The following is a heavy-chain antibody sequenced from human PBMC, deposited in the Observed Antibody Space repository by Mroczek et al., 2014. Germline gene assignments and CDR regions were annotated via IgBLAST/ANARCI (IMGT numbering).Heavy chain of an antibody. J-gene: IGHJ4*02. CDR1: GFTFSSYG. CDR2: ISYDGSNK. Sequence: QVQLVQSGGGVVQPGRSLRLSCAASGFTFSSYGMHWVRQAPGKGLEWVAVISYDGSNKYYADSVKGRFTISRDNSKNTLYLQMNSLRAEDTAVYYCAKDPSYSSGYSDYWGQGTLVTVSS. V-gene: IGHV3-30*18. CDR3: AKDPSYSSGYSDY. D-gene: IGHD3-22*01.